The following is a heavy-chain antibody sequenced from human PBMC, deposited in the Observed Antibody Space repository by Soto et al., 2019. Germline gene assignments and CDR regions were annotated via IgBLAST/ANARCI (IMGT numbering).Heavy chain of an antibody. D-gene: IGHD6-19*01. CDR1: GYSFTSYW. CDR3: ARQPSNGQWYV. J-gene: IGHJ6*02. CDR2: IYPGDSDI. Sequence: GESLKISCKGSGYSFTSYWIGWVRQMPGKGLEWMAIIYPGDSDIRYNPSFQGQVTISADKSISTAYLQWSSLKASGTAMYYCARQPSNGQWYVWGQGTTVNVSS. V-gene: IGHV5-51*01.